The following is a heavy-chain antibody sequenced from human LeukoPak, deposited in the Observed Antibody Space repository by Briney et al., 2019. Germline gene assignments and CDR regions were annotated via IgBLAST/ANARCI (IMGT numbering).Heavy chain of an antibody. V-gene: IGHV3-48*03. CDR3: ARDQDWNYAFDY. Sequence: GGSLRLSCAASGFTFSSYEMNWVRQAPGKGLEWVSYISSSGSTIYYADSVKGRFTISRDNAKNSLYLQMNSLRAEDTAVYYCARDQDWNYAFDYWGQGSLSPSPQ. CDR2: ISSSGSTI. D-gene: IGHD1-7*01. J-gene: IGHJ4*02. CDR1: GFTFSSYE.